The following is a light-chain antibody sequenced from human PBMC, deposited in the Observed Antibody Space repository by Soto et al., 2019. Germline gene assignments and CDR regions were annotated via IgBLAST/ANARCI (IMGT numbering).Light chain of an antibody. CDR1: QDISNR. J-gene: IGKJ1*01. CDR3: QQHAAYPRD. Sequence: DIQVTQSPSAMSAAVGDRVTITCRTSQDISNRLGWFQQRPGKAPKRLISSASTLETGVPSRFSGTGSGTEFTLTISSLQPEDFATYYCQQHAAYPRDFGQGTK. V-gene: IGKV1-17*03. CDR2: SAS.